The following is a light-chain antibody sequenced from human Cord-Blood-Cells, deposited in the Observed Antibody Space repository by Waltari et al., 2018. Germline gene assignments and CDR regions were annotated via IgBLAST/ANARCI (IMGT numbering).Light chain of an antibody. CDR3: QQYNSYSPAWT. CDR1: QSISSW. CDR2: KAS. V-gene: IGKV1-5*03. Sequence: DIQMTQSPSTLSASVGDRVTITCRASQSISSWLAWYQQKPGKAPKLLIYKASSLESGVPSRFSGSGSGTEFTLTISSLQPDDFATYYCQQYNSYSPAWT. J-gene: IGKJ1*01.